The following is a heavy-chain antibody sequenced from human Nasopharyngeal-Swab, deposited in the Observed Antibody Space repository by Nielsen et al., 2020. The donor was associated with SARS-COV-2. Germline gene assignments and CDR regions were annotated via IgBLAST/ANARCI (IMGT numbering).Heavy chain of an antibody. CDR1: GFTFSSYA. V-gene: IGHV3-23*01. D-gene: IGHD3-16*02. CDR3: AKETTFGGLIVASDGMDV. CDR2: ISGSGSNT. J-gene: IGHJ6*02. Sequence: GESLKISCVVSGFTFSSYAMSWVRQAPGKGLEWVSAISGSGSNTYSADSVKGRFTISRDNSKNTLYLQMNNLRAEDTAVYYCAKETTFGGLIVASDGMDVWGQGTTVTVSS.